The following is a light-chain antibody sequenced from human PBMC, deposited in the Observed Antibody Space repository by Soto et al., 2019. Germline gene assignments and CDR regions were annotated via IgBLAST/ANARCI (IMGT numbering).Light chain of an antibody. V-gene: IGKV3-15*01. Sequence: EIMMTLSPATLSVSPGERATLSCRASQSVRNNIAWYQQKTVQTPRLLIYYASTRATRILARFSCSGSGTEFTLTISSLQSEDFALYYCQQYNNWPPITFGQGTRLEIK. J-gene: IGKJ5*01. CDR2: YAS. CDR3: QQYNNWPPIT. CDR1: QSVRNN.